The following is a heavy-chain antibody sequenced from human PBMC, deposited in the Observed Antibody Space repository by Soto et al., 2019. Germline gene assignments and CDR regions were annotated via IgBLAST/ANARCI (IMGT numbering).Heavy chain of an antibody. V-gene: IGHV4-31*03. CDR1: GGSVSSGVYY. J-gene: IGHJ4*02. CDR3: ARDVGHYYDSSGFDY. CDR2: IYYSGST. Sequence: SETLSLTCTVSGGSVSSGVYYWNWIRHHPGKGLEWIGYIYYSGSTSYNPSLKSRVTISVDTSNNQFSLKLSSVTAADTAVYYCARDVGHYYDSSGFDYWGKGTLVTVYS. D-gene: IGHD3-22*01.